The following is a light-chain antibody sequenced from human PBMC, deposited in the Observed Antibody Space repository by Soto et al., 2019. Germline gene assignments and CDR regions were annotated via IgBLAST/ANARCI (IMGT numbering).Light chain of an antibody. CDR2: GAS. Sequence: EIVLTQSPATLSVSPGDRATLSCRASERVSSNVAWYQQKPGQTPRLLIYGASTRATGVPPRFSGSRSGTEFTLTISSLQSEDFAVYYCQQYFTWPPYTFGQGTKVDFK. J-gene: IGKJ2*01. CDR1: ERVSSN. CDR3: QQYFTWPPYT. V-gene: IGKV3-15*01.